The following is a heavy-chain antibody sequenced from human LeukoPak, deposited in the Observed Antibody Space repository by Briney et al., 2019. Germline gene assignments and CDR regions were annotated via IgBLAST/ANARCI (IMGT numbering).Heavy chain of an antibody. CDR1: GDSISNYY. D-gene: IGHD1-26*01. J-gene: IGHJ4*02. CDR3: ARGRVGATPFDY. V-gene: IGHV4-4*07. Sequence: SETLSLTCTVSGDSISNYYWSWIRQPAGKGLEWIGRIYTSGSTNYNPSLKSRVTMSVDTSKNQFSLKLSSVTAADTAVYYCARGRVGATPFDYWGQGTLVTVSS. CDR2: IYTSGST.